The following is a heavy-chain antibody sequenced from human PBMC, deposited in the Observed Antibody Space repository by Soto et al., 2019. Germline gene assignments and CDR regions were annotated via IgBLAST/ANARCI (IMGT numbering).Heavy chain of an antibody. CDR3: ARDAAGLYNWLDP. CDR2: IYYSGST. D-gene: IGHD6-13*01. Sequence: SETLSLTCTVSGGSISSYYWSWIRQPPGKGLEWIGYIYYSGSTNYNPSLKSRVTISVDTSKNQFSLKLSSVTAADTAVYYCARDAAGLYNWLDPWGQGTLVTVSS. V-gene: IGHV4-59*01. CDR1: GGSISSYY. J-gene: IGHJ5*02.